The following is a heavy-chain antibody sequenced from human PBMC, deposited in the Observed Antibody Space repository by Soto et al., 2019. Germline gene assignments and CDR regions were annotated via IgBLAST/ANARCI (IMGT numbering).Heavy chain of an antibody. CDR1: GGSISYYY. V-gene: IGHV4-34*01. Sequence: SETLSLTCAVYGGSISYYYWSGIRQPPGKGLEWIGEINHSGSTNCNPSLKSRVTISVDTSKNQFSLKINSVTAADTAVYYCAKDQGRGRTDAWGQGNLVTVSS. CDR2: INHSGST. J-gene: IGHJ5*02. D-gene: IGHD3-10*01. CDR3: AKDQGRGRTDA.